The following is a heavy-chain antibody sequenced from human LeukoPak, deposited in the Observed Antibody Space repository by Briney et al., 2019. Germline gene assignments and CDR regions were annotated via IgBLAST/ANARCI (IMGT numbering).Heavy chain of an antibody. J-gene: IGHJ5*02. Sequence: SETLSLTCTVSGGSISSYYWGWIRQPPGKGLEWIGSIYYSGSTYYNPSLKSRVTISVDTSKNQFSLKLSSVTAADTAVYYCGAEWELLFGPTSRLDPWGQGTLVTVSS. V-gene: IGHV4-39*07. CDR2: IYYSGST. CDR3: GAEWELLFGPTSRLDP. D-gene: IGHD1-26*01. CDR1: GGSISSYY.